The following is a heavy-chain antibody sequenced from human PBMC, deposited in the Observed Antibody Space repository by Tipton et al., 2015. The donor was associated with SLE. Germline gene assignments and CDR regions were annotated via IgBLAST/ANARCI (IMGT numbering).Heavy chain of an antibody. Sequence: LRLSCAVSGGSISSGGYYWSWIRQPPGKGLEWIGYIYYSGSTNYNPSLKSRVTISVDTSKNQFSLKLSSVTAADTAVYYCARGPLEEGNYWGQGTLVTVSS. CDR2: IYYSGST. CDR1: GGSISSGGYY. J-gene: IGHJ4*02. CDR3: ARGPLEEGNY. V-gene: IGHV4-61*08. D-gene: IGHD3-3*01.